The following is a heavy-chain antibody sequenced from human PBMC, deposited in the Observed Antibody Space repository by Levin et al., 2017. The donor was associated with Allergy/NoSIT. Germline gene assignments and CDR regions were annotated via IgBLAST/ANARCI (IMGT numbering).Heavy chain of an antibody. CDR2: IWYDGSNK. CDR1: GFTFSNFG. Sequence: GESLKISCAASGFTFSNFGIHWVRQAPGTGLEWVSAIWYDGSNKYYRDSVTGRFTISRDNSKNTLYLQMDSLRVEDTSVYYCARDRYSAVAGIDWTHPLDYWGQGTLVTVSS. CDR3: ARDRYSAVAGIDWTHPLDY. J-gene: IGHJ4*02. V-gene: IGHV3-33*01. D-gene: IGHD6-19*01.